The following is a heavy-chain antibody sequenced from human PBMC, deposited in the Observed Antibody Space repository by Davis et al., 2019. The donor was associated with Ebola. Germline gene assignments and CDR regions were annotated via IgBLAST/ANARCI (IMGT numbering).Heavy chain of an antibody. CDR3: AKDQTYCSGGSCYQGY. CDR2: ISGSGGST. V-gene: IGHV3-23*01. D-gene: IGHD2-15*01. CDR1: GFTFSSYA. Sequence: PGGSLRLSCAASGFTFSSYAMSWVRQAPGKGLEWVSGISGSGGSTYYADSVKGRFTISRDNFKNTLYLQMSSLRAEDTAVYYCAKDQTYCSGGSCYQGYWGQGTLVTVSS. J-gene: IGHJ4*02.